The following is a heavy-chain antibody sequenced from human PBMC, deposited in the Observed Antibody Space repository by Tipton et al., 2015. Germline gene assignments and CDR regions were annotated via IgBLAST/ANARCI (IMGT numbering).Heavy chain of an antibody. CDR2: IHHGGST. V-gene: IGHV4-4*02. D-gene: IGHD3-22*01. Sequence: TLSLTCTVSDASLFNMDNYWNWIRQSPRGGLEWIGEIHHGGSTNYNPSLKSRVTMSVDTSKNQFSLHLSSVTAADTAVYYCAREVWYNDSTGYDYWGQGTLVTVSS. CDR1: DASLFNMDNY. CDR3: AREVWYNDSTGYDY. J-gene: IGHJ4*02.